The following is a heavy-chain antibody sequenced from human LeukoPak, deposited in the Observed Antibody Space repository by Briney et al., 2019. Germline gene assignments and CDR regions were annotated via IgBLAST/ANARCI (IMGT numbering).Heavy chain of an antibody. Sequence: VASVKVSCKASGYTFTSYGISWVRQAPGQGLEWMGWISAYNGNTNYAQKLQGRVTMTTDTSTSTAYMELRSLRSDDTAVYYCARDVWSYDSSGYYFNWFDPWGQGTLVTVSS. J-gene: IGHJ5*02. D-gene: IGHD3-22*01. CDR1: GYTFTSYG. CDR3: ARDVWSYDSSGYYFNWFDP. V-gene: IGHV1-18*01. CDR2: ISAYNGNT.